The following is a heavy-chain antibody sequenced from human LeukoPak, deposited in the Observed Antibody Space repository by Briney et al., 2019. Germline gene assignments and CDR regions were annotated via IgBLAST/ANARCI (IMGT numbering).Heavy chain of an antibody. CDR2: IYYSGST. CDR3: ARQGGYSYGHDTAYFDY. V-gene: IGHV4-61*09. Sequence: ASQTLSLTCTVSGGSISSGSYYWSWIRQPAGKGLEWIGYIYYSGSTNYNPSLKSRVTISVDTSKNQFSLKLSSVTAADTAVYYCARQGGYSYGHDTAYFDYWGQGTLVTVSS. D-gene: IGHD5-18*01. J-gene: IGHJ4*02. CDR1: GGSISSGSYY.